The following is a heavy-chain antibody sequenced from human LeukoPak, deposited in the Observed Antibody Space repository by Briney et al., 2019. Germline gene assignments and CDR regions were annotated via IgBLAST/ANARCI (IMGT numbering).Heavy chain of an antibody. CDR2: LWPDGSEV. CDR3: AKLLGRVTTYDY. CDR1: GFTFSNSW. V-gene: IGHV3-7*01. J-gene: IGHJ4*02. Sequence: GGSLRLSCAASGFTFSNSWMSWVRQAPRKGLEWVATLWPDGSEVHYMDSVKGRFTIPRDNAENSLYLQMNSLRVDDTAVYYCAKLLGRVTTYDYWGQGTLVTVSS. D-gene: IGHD4-11*01.